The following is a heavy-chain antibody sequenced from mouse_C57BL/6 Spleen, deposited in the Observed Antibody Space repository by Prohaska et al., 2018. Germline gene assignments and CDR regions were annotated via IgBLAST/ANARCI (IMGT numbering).Heavy chain of an antibody. V-gene: IGHV14-4*01. D-gene: IGHD1-1*01. CDR3: TTGYDGSSSFDY. Sequence: EVQLQQSGAELVRPGASVKLSCTASGFNIKDDYMHWVKQRPEQGLEWIGWIDPENGDTEYASKFQGKATITADTSSNTAYLQLSSLTSEDTAVYYCTTGYDGSSSFDYWGQGTTLTVSS. J-gene: IGHJ2*01. CDR2: IDPENGDT. CDR1: GFNIKDDY.